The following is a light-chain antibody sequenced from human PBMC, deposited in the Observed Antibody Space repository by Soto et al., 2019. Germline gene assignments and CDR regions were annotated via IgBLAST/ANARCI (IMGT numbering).Light chain of an antibody. V-gene: IGLV2-14*01. Sequence: QSVLTQPASVSGSPGQSITISCTGTSSDDGGYNYVSWYQQHPGKPPKLMIYDVSIRPSVVSNRFSGSKSGNTASLTISGLQAEDEADYYCSSYTSSSTLPYVFGTGTKVTVL. CDR2: DVS. J-gene: IGLJ1*01. CDR1: SSDDGGYNY. CDR3: SSYTSSSTLPYV.